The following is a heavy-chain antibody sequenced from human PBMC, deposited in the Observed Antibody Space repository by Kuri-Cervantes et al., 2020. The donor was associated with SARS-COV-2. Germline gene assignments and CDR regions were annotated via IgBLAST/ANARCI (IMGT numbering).Heavy chain of an antibody. CDR3: ARDNILFSGSGFDS. J-gene: IGHJ4*02. D-gene: IGHD1-26*01. CDR1: GGSINDYY. CDR2: FYSTGVT. Sequence: GSLRLSCTVSGGSINDYYWGWIRQPPGKGLEWIGYFYSTGVTNYDPSLKTRVTMSTDASKNQLSLKLTSVTAADTAVYFCARDNILFSGSGFDSRGQGALVTVSS. V-gene: IGHV4-59*01.